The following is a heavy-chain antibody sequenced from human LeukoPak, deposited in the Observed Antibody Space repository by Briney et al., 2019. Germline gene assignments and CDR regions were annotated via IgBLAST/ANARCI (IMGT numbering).Heavy chain of an antibody. V-gene: IGHV3-48*04. CDR2: ISSSSSTI. CDR3: ARRATTERGHSYGLDY. Sequence: GGSPRLSCAASGFTFSSYSMNWVRQAPGKGLEWVSYISSSSSTIYYADSVKGRFTISRDNAKNSLYLQMNSLRAEDTAVYYCARRATTERGHSYGLDYWGQGTLVTVSS. D-gene: IGHD5-18*01. J-gene: IGHJ4*02. CDR1: GFTFSSYS.